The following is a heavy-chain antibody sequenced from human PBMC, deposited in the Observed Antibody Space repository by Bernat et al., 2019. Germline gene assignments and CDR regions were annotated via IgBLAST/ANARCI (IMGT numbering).Heavy chain of an antibody. J-gene: IGHJ4*02. CDR3: AKDVVYDYVWGSAFDY. CDR2: VSYDGRNK. CDR1: GFTFSDYS. Sequence: VQLVESGGGVVQPGRSLRLSCVASGFTFSDYSLHWVRQAPGKGLEWLAVVSYDGRNKYYADSVQARFTISRDNSKNTLYLQMNSLRAEDTAVYYCAKDVVYDYVWGSAFDYWGQGTLVTVSS. V-gene: IGHV3-30*04. D-gene: IGHD3-16*01.